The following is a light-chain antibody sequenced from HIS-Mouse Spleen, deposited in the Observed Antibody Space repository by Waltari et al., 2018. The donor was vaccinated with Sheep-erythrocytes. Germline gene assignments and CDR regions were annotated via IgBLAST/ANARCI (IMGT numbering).Light chain of an antibody. J-gene: IGLJ3*02. CDR2: GNS. CDR3: QSYDSSLSGWV. CDR1: SSNLGAGYD. V-gene: IGLV1-40*01. Sequence: QSVLTQPPSVSGAPGQRVTISCTGSSSNLGAGYDVPWYQQLPGPAPKLLIYGNSNRPSGVPDRFSGSKSGTSASLAITGLQAEDEADYYCQSYDSSLSGWVFGGGTKLTVL.